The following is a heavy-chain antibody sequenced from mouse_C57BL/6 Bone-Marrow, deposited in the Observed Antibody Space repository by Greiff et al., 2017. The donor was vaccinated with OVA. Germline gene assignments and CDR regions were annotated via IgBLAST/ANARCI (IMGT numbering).Heavy chain of an antibody. CDR2: ILPSIGRT. CDR3: AREDGSSFAY. V-gene: IGHV15-2*01. Sequence: QVQLQQSGSELRSPGSSVKLSCKDFDSEVFPIAYMSWVRQKPGHGFEWIGGILPSIGRTIYGEKFEDKATLDADTLSNTAYLELNSLTSEDSAIDYCAREDGSSFAYWGQGTLVTVSA. D-gene: IGHD1-3*01. J-gene: IGHJ3*01. CDR1: DSEVFPIAY.